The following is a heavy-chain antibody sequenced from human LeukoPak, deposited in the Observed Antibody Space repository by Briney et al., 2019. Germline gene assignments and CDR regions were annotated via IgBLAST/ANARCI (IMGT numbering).Heavy chain of an antibody. Sequence: PSETLSLTCTVSGGSISSYYWSWIRQPPGKGLEWIGYIYYSGSTNYNHSLKSRVTISVDTSKNQFSLTLSSVTAADTAVYYCARVDYYDSSGFHYFDYWGQGTLVTVSS. V-gene: IGHV4-59*01. CDR2: IYYSGST. J-gene: IGHJ4*02. CDR1: GGSISSYY. D-gene: IGHD3-22*01. CDR3: ARVDYYDSSGFHYFDY.